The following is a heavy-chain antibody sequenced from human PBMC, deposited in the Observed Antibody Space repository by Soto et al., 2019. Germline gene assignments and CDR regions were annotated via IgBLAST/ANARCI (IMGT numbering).Heavy chain of an antibody. CDR1: GGTFSSYA. V-gene: IGHV1-69*13. D-gene: IGHD3-10*01. CDR3: ARDNFRPAVRGVYYYYGMDV. Sequence: SVKVSWKASGGTFSSYAISWVRQAPGQGLEWMGGIIPIFGTANYAQKFQGRVTITADESTSTAYMELSSLRSEDTAVYYCARDNFRPAVRGVYYYYGMDVWGQGTTVTVSS. J-gene: IGHJ6*02. CDR2: IIPIFGTA.